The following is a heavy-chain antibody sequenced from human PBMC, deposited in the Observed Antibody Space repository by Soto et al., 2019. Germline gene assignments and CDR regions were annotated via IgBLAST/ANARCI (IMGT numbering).Heavy chain of an antibody. V-gene: IGHV1-8*01. D-gene: IGHD6-13*01. CDR3: ARGARRVSSWYWFDP. CDR1: GYTFTSYD. CDR2: MNPNSGNT. J-gene: IGHJ5*02. Sequence: TSAKFSCKASGYTFTSYDINWVRQATRQGLEWMGWMNPNSGNTGYAQKFQGRVTMTRNTSISTAYMELSSLRSEDTAVYYCARGARRVSSWYWFDPWGQGTLVTVSS.